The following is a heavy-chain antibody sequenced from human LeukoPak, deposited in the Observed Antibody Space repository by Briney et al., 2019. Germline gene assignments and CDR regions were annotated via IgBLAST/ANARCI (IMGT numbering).Heavy chain of an antibody. J-gene: IGHJ4*02. D-gene: IGHD6-19*01. Sequence: SQTLSLTCTVSGGPISSGSYYWSWIRQPAGKGLEWIGRIYTSGSTNYNPSLKSRVTISVDTSKNQFSLKLSSVTAADTAVYYCARAVAGRGDFDYWGQGTLVTVSS. CDR3: ARAVAGRGDFDY. V-gene: IGHV4-61*02. CDR2: IYTSGST. CDR1: GGPISSGSYY.